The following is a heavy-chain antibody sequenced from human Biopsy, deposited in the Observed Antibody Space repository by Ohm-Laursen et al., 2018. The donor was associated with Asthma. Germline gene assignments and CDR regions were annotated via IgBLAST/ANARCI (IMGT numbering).Heavy chain of an antibody. V-gene: IGHV4-61*01. D-gene: IGHD5-12*01. CDR3: ARGTIVAGIDY. Sequence: TLSLTCSVSGGSVSSDKYYWSWIRQPPGKGLEWIAYIFYSGATNYNPALKSRVAQSIDTSKSQFSLRLNSLSAADTAVYYYARGTIVAGIDYWGRGTLVTVSS. J-gene: IGHJ4*02. CDR1: GGSVSSDKYY. CDR2: IFYSGAT.